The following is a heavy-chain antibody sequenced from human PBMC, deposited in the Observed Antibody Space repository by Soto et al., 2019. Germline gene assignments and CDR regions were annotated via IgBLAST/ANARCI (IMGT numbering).Heavy chain of an antibody. CDR2: IYYSGST. V-gene: IGHV4-31*03. D-gene: IGHD2-21*01. Sequence: TLSLNSTVSGGSINTGGCYWSWIRQHRAKGLEWIGYIYYSGSTNYNPSLESRLTTSIDTSKNQFSLKLMSVTAADTAVYYCARETVRGKDSEAFDIWGQGTMVTVSS. CDR3: ARETVRGKDSEAFDI. J-gene: IGHJ3*02. CDR1: GGSINTGGCY.